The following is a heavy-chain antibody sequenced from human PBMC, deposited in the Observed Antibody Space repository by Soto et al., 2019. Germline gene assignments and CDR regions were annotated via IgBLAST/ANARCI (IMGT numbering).Heavy chain of an antibody. V-gene: IGHV3-30*18. CDR3: EKGDDYGDYFSMDV. CDR2: ISYDGSNK. J-gene: IGHJ6*02. Sequence: QVQLVESGGGVVQPGRSLRLSCAASGFTFSSYGMHWVRQAPGKGLEWVAVISYDGSNKYYADSVKGRFTISRDNSKNTLYLQMHSLRAEDTAVSYCEKGDDYGDYFSMDVWGQGTTVTVSS. D-gene: IGHD4-17*01. CDR1: GFTFSSYG.